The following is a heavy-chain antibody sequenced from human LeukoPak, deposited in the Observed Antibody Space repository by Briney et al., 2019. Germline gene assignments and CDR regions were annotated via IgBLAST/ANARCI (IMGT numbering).Heavy chain of an antibody. V-gene: IGHV3-23*01. J-gene: IGHJ4*02. Sequence: GASPRLSCAASGFTFSSYAMSWVRQAPGKGLEWVSAISGSGGSTYYADSVKGRFTISRDNSKNTLYLQMNSLRAEDTAVYYCAKAMVARVETLNYWGQGTLVTVSS. D-gene: IGHD5-12*01. CDR3: AKAMVARVETLNY. CDR1: GFTFSSYA. CDR2: ISGSGGST.